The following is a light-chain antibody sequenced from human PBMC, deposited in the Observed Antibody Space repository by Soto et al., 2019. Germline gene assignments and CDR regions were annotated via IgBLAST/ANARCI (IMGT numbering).Light chain of an antibody. CDR2: EVN. CDR3: TSFTSIKTHV. CDR1: SRDVGGYNY. Sequence: QAARTPPATVSGYLGQSTTISCNGTSRDVGGYNYISWYQVRPGKAPKLIIYEVNNRPSGVSDRFSGSKSGNTASLTISRLQADDETDYYCTSFTSIKTHVFGTGTKVTVL. J-gene: IGLJ1*01. V-gene: IGLV2-14*01.